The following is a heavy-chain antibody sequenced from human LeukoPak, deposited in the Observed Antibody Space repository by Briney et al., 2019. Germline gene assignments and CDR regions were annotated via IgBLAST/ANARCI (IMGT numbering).Heavy chain of an antibody. CDR2: IYYSGST. V-gene: IGHV4-39*07. CDR3: ASQPRYGSSWPSG. J-gene: IGHJ4*02. CDR1: GGSISSSNYY. D-gene: IGHD6-13*01. Sequence: SGTLSLTCTVSGGSISSSNYYWGWIRQPPGKGLEWIGSIYYSGSTYYNPSLKSRVTISVDTSKNQFSLKLSSVTAADTAVYYCASQPRYGSSWPSGWGQGTLVTVSS.